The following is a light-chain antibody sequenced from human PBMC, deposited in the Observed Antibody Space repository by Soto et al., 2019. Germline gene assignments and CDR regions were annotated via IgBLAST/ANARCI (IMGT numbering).Light chain of an antibody. CDR1: SNDIGGFKY. Sequence: QSALTKPPSASGSPGQSVTISCSGTSNDIGGFKYVSWYQQHPGKAPKLMIYGVTERPSGVPDRFSGSKSGNTASLTVSGLQADDEADYYCSSYAGNNISLVFGTGTKLTVL. CDR3: SSYAGNNISLV. CDR2: GVT. V-gene: IGLV2-8*01. J-gene: IGLJ1*01.